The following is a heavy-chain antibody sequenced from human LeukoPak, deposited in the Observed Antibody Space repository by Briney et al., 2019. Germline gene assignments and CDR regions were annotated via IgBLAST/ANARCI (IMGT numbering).Heavy chain of an antibody. Sequence: SETLSLTCTVSGGSIGSGGYYWSWIRQHPGKGLEWIGYIYYSGSTYYNPSLKSRVTISVDTSKNQFSLKLSSVTAADTAVYYCARAVYGDPYYFDYWGQGTLVTVSS. V-gene: IGHV4-31*03. CDR1: GGSIGSGGYY. J-gene: IGHJ4*02. D-gene: IGHD4-17*01. CDR2: IYYSGST. CDR3: ARAVYGDPYYFDY.